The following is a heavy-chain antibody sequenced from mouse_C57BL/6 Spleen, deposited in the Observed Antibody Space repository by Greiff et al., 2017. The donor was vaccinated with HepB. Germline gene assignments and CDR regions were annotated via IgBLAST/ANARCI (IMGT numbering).Heavy chain of an antibody. V-gene: IGHV2-5*01. CDR2: IWRGGST. J-gene: IGHJ1*03. D-gene: IGHD4-1*01. CDR3: AKTSLWDGYFDV. Sequence: VKLVESGPGLVQPSQSLSITCTVSGFSLTSYGVHWVRQSPGKGLEWLGVIWRGGSTDYNAAFMSRLSITKDNSKSQVFFKMNSLQADDTAIYYCAKTSLWDGYFDVWGTGTTVTVSS. CDR1: GFSLTSYG.